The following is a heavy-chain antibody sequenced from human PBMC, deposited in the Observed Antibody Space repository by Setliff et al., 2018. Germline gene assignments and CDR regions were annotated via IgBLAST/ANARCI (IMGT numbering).Heavy chain of an antibody. Sequence: PGGSLRLSCAASGFTFSDAWMNWVRQIPGKGLEWVSAISGSGGSTYYADSVKGRFTISRDNSKNTLYLQMNSLRAEDTAVYYCAKDPTHYVLLWFGAPYGMDVWGQGTTVTVSS. V-gene: IGHV3-23*01. J-gene: IGHJ6*02. D-gene: IGHD3-10*01. CDR1: GFTFSDAW. CDR2: ISGSGGST. CDR3: AKDPTHYVLLWFGAPYGMDV.